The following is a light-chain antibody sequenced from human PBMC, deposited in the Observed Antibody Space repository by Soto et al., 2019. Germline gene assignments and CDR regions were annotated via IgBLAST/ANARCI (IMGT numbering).Light chain of an antibody. CDR2: AAS. J-gene: IGKJ3*01. CDR1: QGISSY. CDR3: QHLNSYVA. Sequence: IQLTQSPSSLSASVGDRVTITCRASQGISSYLTWYQQKPGKAPKLLIYAASTLQSGVPSRFSGSGSGTDFTLTISSLQPEDSATYYCQHLNSYVAFGPGTKVDIK. V-gene: IGKV1-9*01.